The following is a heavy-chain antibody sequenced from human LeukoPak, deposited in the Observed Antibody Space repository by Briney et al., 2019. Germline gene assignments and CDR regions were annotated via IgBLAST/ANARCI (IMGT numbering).Heavy chain of an antibody. V-gene: IGHV3-21*01. D-gene: IGHD2-15*01. CDR3: ARGRVAFNWFDH. CDR1: GFTFCRYR. Sequence: PGGSLRLSCAASGFTFCRYRMRWVRQAPGEGVGGGSSISSCSSYIYHADSVKGRFTISRDNAKSSLYLQMNSLRAEDTAVYYCARGRVAFNWFDHWGQGTLVTVSS. CDR2: ISSCSSYI. J-gene: IGHJ5*02.